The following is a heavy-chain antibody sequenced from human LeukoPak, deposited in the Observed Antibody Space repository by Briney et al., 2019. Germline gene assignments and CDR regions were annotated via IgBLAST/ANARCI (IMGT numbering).Heavy chain of an antibody. CDR1: GFTFDDYG. V-gene: IGHV3-20*01. D-gene: IGHD6-13*01. Sequence: PGGSLRLSCAASGFTFDDYGMSWVRQAPGKGLEWVSGINWNGGSTGYADSVKGRFTISRDNAKNSLYLQMNSLRAEDTALYHCARVVAAAGSDNWFDPWGQGTLVTASS. J-gene: IGHJ5*02. CDR3: ARVVAAAGSDNWFDP. CDR2: INWNGGST.